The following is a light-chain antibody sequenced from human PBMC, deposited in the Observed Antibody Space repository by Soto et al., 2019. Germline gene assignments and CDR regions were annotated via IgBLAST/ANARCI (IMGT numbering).Light chain of an antibody. Sequence: DIQMTQSHSTLSASVGDRVTITCRASQSISSWWAWYQQKPGKAPKLLIYDASSVESGVPARFSGSGSGTEFTLTIRSLQPDDFATYYCQQYNSYSQTFGQGTKVEIK. J-gene: IGKJ1*01. CDR3: QQYNSYSQT. V-gene: IGKV1-5*01. CDR1: QSISSW. CDR2: DAS.